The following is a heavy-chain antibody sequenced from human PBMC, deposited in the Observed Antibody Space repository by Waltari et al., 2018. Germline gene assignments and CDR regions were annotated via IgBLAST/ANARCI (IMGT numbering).Heavy chain of an antibody. J-gene: IGHJ5*02. CDR1: GYTFTSYY. V-gene: IGHV1-46*01. CDR3: AREERRYDILTVYHWGGWFDP. D-gene: IGHD3-9*01. CDR2: INPSGGST. Sequence: QVQLVQSGAEVKKPGASVNVSCKASGYTFTSYYMHWVRQAPGQGLEWMGIINPSGGSTTYDKKFQGRVTMPRDTATSTVYRELGSLRSEDTAVYYCAREERRYDILTVYHWGGWFDPWGQGTLVTVSS.